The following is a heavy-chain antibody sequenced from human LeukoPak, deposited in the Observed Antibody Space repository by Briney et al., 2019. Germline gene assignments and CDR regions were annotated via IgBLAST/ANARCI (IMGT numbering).Heavy chain of an antibody. J-gene: IGHJ4*02. CDR2: ISSSSSYI. CDR3: ARVRGNWRGFDY. D-gene: IGHD4-23*01. Sequence: PGGSLRLSCAASGFTFSSYSMNWVRQAPWKGLEWVSSISSSSSYIYYADSVKGRFTISRDNAKNSLYLQMNSLRAEDTAVYYCARVRGNWRGFDYWGQGTLVTVSS. V-gene: IGHV3-21*01. CDR1: GFTFSSYS.